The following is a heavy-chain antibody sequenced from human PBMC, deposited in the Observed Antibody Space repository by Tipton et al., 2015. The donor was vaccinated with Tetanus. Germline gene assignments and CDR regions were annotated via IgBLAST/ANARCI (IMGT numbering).Heavy chain of an antibody. CDR3: TKTGLYLSSDGFDI. V-gene: IGHV1-2*02. J-gene: IGHJ3*02. Sequence: QSGAEVKKPGASVKVSCTASGYTFTGYYLHWVRQAPGQGLEWMGWINPNNGGTHFAQKFQGRVTLTTVTSIGTAYMELSSLRSDDTAIYFCTKTGLYLSSDGFDIWGQGTMVIVSS. D-gene: IGHD2/OR15-2a*01. CDR1: GYTFTGYY. CDR2: INPNNGGT.